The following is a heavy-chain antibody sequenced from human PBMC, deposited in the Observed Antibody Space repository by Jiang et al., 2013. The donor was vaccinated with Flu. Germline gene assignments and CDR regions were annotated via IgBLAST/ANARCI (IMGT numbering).Heavy chain of an antibody. CDR2: TNTDGSST. D-gene: IGHD2-2*01. Sequence: GSLRLSCAASGFTFSSYWMHWVRQAPGKGLVWVSRTNTDGSSTNYADSVKGRFTISRDNAKNTLYLRMNSLRAEDTAVYYCARGGCSSTSCLDYWGQGTLVTVSS. CDR3: ARGGCSSTSCLDY. V-gene: IGHV3-74*01. J-gene: IGHJ4*02. CDR1: GFTFSSYW.